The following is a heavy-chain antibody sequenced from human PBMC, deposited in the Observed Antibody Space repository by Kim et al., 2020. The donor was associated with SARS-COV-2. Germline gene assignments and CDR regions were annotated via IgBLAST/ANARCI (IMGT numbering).Heavy chain of an antibody. Sequence: GGSLRLFCAASGFTFSSYAMHWVRQAPGKGLEWVAVISYDGSNKYYADSVKGRFTISRDNSKNTLYLQMNSLRAEDTAVYYCARGNKYSSSWYWGAFDIWGQGTMVTVSS. CDR2: ISYDGSNK. J-gene: IGHJ3*02. CDR1: GFTFSSYA. D-gene: IGHD6-13*01. CDR3: ARGNKYSSSWYWGAFDI. V-gene: IGHV3-30*04.